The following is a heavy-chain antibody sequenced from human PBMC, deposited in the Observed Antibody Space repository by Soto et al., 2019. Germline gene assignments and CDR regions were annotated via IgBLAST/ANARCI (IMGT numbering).Heavy chain of an antibody. CDR3: EKEFVAVAGTGCHY. D-gene: IGHD6-19*01. Sequence: EVQLLESGGGLVQPGGSLRLSCAASGFTFSSYAMSWVRQAPGKGLEWVSVISGSGNSPHYADSVKGRFTISRDNSKNTMSLQMNSLRSEDTAVYYCEKEFVAVAGTGCHYWGQGTLFTVSS. CDR2: ISGSGNSP. V-gene: IGHV3-23*01. J-gene: IGHJ4*02. CDR1: GFTFSSYA.